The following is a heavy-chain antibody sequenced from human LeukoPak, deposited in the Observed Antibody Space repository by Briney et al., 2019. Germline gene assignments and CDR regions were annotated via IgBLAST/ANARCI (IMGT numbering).Heavy chain of an antibody. CDR1: GLTFSSYA. CDR2: ISGSGGST. D-gene: IGHD3-22*01. V-gene: IGHV3-23*01. J-gene: IGHJ4*02. Sequence: GGSLRLSCAASGLTFSSYAMSWVRQAPGKGLEWVSAISGSGGSTYYADSVKGRFTISRDNSKNTLYLQMNSLRAEDTAVYYCASQRTYYYDSRDLDYWGQGTLVTVSS. CDR3: ASQRTYYYDSRDLDY.